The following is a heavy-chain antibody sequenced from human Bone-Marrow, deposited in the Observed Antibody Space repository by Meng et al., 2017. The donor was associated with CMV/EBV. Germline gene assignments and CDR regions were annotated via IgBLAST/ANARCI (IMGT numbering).Heavy chain of an antibody. D-gene: IGHD2-2*01. CDR2: ISSSSYI. J-gene: IGHJ5*02. Sequence: GGSLRLSCAASGFTFSSYNMNWVRQAPGKGLEWVSSISSSSYIYYADSVKGRFTISRDNAKNSLYLQMNSLRAEDTAVYYCARAAEKYQLNWFDPWGQGTLVTVSS. V-gene: IGHV3-21*01. CDR1: GFTFSSYN. CDR3: ARAAEKYQLNWFDP.